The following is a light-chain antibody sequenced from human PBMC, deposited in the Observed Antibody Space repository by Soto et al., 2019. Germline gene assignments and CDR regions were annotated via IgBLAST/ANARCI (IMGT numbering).Light chain of an antibody. Sequence: DIVMTQSPDSLAVSLGERATTNCKSSQSVLYSSDNKNYLAWYQQKPGQPPNLLIYWASTRESGVPDRFSGSGSGTDFTLTISSLQAEDVAVYYCQQYYNIPFTFGPGTKVDIK. CDR3: QQYYNIPFT. CDR2: WAS. J-gene: IGKJ3*01. CDR1: QSVLYSSDNKNY. V-gene: IGKV4-1*01.